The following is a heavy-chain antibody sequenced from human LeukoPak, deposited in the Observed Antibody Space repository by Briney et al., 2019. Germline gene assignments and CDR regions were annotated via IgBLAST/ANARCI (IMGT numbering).Heavy chain of an antibody. CDR2: IYPGDSDT. D-gene: IGHD6-19*01. CDR1: GYTFSNYW. Sequence: GESLKISCKGSGYTFSNYWIAWVRQMPGKGLEWMGIIYPGDSDTRYSPSFQGQVTISADKSISTAYLQWSSLKASDTAMYYCARLYSYSSGWPGDYWGQGTLVTVSS. CDR3: ARLYSYSSGWPGDY. J-gene: IGHJ4*02. V-gene: IGHV5-51*01.